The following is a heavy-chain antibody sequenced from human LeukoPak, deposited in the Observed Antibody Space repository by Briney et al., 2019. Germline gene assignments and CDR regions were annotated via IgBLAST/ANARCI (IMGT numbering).Heavy chain of an antibody. CDR3: ARAGDGYSDAFDI. V-gene: IGHV3-21*01. CDR1: GFTFSSYS. D-gene: IGHD5-24*01. CDR2: ISSSSNYI. Sequence: GGSLRLSCAASGFTFSSYSMNWVRQPPGKGLEWVSSISSSSNYIYYTDSVKGRFTISRDNPKNPLNLQMNTLSAEDTAVYYCARAGDGYSDAFDIWGQGTMVTVSS. J-gene: IGHJ3*02.